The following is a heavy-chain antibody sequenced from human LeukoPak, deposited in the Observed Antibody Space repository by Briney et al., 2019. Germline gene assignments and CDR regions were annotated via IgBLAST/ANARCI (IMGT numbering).Heavy chain of an antibody. J-gene: IGHJ4*02. D-gene: IGHD5-18*01. CDR1: GFTFSNHW. CDR3: ARGGSDTAMAHDY. V-gene: IGHV3-74*01. Sequence: GGSLRLSCAASGFTFSNHWMHWVRQAPGKGLMWVSRINRDGSSTDYADSVKGRFTISRDDAKSTLFLRVNSLRAEDTAVYFCARGGSDTAMAHDYWSQGTLVSVSS. CDR2: INRDGSST.